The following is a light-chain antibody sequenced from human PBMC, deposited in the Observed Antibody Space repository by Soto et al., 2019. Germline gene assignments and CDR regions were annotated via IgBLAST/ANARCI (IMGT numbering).Light chain of an antibody. J-gene: IGKJ1*01. Sequence: DIQLTQSPSSLSASVGDRVTITCRASQSISSYLNWYQQKPGKAPKSLIYGASTLQTGVPSRFSGSGSGTDFTLTISSLQPEDFATYYCQESNSSPRTFGQGTKVDIK. CDR1: QSISSY. CDR3: QESNSSPRT. V-gene: IGKV1-39*01. CDR2: GAS.